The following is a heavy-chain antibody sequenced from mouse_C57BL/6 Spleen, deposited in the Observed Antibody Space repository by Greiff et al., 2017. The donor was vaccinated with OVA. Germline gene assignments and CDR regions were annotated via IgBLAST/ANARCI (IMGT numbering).Heavy chain of an antibody. CDR2: IHPNSGST. Sequence: VQLQQPGAELVKPGASVKLSCKASGYTFTSYWMHWVKQRPGQGLEWIGMIHPNSGSTNYNEKFKSKATLTVDKSSSTAYMQLSSLTSEDSAVYYCARSRLLRDYYAMDYWGQGTSVTVSS. CDR3: ARSRLLRDYYAMDY. CDR1: GYTFTSYW. J-gene: IGHJ4*01. V-gene: IGHV1-64*01. D-gene: IGHD2-3*01.